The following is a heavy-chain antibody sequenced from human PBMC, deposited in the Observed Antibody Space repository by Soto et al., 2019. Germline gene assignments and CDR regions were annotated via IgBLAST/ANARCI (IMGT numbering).Heavy chain of an antibody. V-gene: IGHV4-39*01. CDR3: ARQLDYGGNSNFDY. Sequence: PSETLSLTCTVSGGSISSSSYYWGWIRQPPGKGLEWIGSIYYSGSTYYNPSLKSRVTISVDTSKNQFSLKLSSVTAADTAVYYCARQLDYGGNSNFDYWGQGTLVTVSS. CDR2: IYYSGST. J-gene: IGHJ4*02. D-gene: IGHD4-17*01. CDR1: GGSISSSSYY.